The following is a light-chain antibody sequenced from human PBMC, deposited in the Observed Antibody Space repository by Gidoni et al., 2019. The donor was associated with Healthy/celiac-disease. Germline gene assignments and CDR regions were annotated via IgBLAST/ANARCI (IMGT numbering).Light chain of an antibody. V-gene: IGLV3-1*01. Sequence: SYELTQHPSVSVSPGQTASITCSGDKLGDEYACCYHQKPGKSPVLVIYQHSKRPSGIPERFSGSNSGNTATLTISGTQAMDEADYYCQAWDSSTVVFGGGTKLTVL. CDR2: QHS. J-gene: IGLJ2*01. CDR1: KLGDEY. CDR3: QAWDSSTVV.